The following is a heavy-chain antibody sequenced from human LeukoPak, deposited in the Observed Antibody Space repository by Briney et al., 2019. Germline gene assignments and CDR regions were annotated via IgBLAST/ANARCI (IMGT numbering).Heavy chain of an antibody. CDR3: ATSGPDGGRWLNYGINL. Sequence: SETLSLTCSVSGVSMDDGYWSWIRQSPGKGLEWIGYVYYTGTTNYNPSLQSRVTISIDSSKSQFSLSLRSVTAADTAVYYCATSGPDGGRWLNYGINLWGPGTAVTVSS. CDR2: VYYTGTT. D-gene: IGHD3-22*01. J-gene: IGHJ6*02. V-gene: IGHV4-59*12. CDR1: GVSMDDGY.